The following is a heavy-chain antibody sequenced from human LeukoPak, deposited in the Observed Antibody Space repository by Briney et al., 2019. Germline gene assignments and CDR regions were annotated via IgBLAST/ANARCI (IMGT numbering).Heavy chain of an antibody. CDR1: GSTFATYA. J-gene: IGHJ4*02. CDR3: AKRGAGSGGLHY. CDR2: FYETGKT. Sequence: QPGGSLLLSCAASGSTFATYAMSWVRPAPGKGLEWVSTFYETGKTDHADSVKGRFTISRDTSKNTLYLQMNSLRAEDTATYYCAKRGAGSGGLHYWGQGTLVAVSS. D-gene: IGHD6-19*01. V-gene: IGHV3-23*01.